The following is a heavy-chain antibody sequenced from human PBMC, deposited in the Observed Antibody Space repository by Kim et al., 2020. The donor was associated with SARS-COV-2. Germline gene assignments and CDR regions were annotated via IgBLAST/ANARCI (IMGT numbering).Heavy chain of an antibody. CDR3: ARGDEYSFDY. J-gene: IGHJ4*02. CDR2: ISYSGNT. V-gene: IGHV4-59*01. D-gene: IGHD4-4*01. Sequence: SETLSLTCTVSGGSISDNYWSWIRQPPGKGLQWIGYISYSGNTYYNPSLKSRVTISRDTAKNQFSLRLSSVTVADTAVYYCARGDEYSFDYWGQGTLVTV. CDR1: GGSISDNY.